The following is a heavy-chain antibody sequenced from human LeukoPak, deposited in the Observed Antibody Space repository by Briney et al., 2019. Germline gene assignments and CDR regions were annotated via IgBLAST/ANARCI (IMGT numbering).Heavy chain of an antibody. Sequence: GGSLRLSCAASGFTFSSYWMHWVRQAPGKGLVWVSRINSDGSSTRYADSVKGRFTISRDNAKNTLYLQMNSQRAEDTAVYYCARPILEVVTAIPTYYYGMDVWGQGTTVTVSS. D-gene: IGHD2-21*02. V-gene: IGHV3-74*01. CDR1: GFTFSSYW. CDR3: ARPILEVVTAIPTYYYGMDV. CDR2: INSDGSST. J-gene: IGHJ6*02.